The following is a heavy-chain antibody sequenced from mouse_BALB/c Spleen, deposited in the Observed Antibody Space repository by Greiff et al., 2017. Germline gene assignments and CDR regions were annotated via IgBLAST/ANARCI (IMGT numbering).Heavy chain of an antibody. CDR1: GYSFTGYN. CDR3: ARSDGYYYYFDY. J-gene: IGHJ2*01. Sequence: VQLKESGPELGKPGASVKISCKASGYSFTGYNMYWVKQSHRKSLEWIGYIDPYNGGTSYNQKSKGKATLTVDKSSSTAYMHLNSLTSEDSAIYYCARSDGYYYYFDYWGQGTTLTVSS. V-gene: IGHV1S135*01. CDR2: IDPYNGGT. D-gene: IGHD2-3*01.